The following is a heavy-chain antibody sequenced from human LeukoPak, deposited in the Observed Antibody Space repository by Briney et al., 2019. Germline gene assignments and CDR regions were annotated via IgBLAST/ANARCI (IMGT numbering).Heavy chain of an antibody. CDR2: ISASGGST. V-gene: IGHV3-23*01. CDR3: VYDSSGYYFNWFDP. J-gene: IGHJ5*02. Sequence: GGSLRLSCAASGFTFSSYAMSWVHQAPGKGLEWVSGISASGGSTYYADSVKGRFTISRDNSKNTLYLQMNSLRAEDTAIYYCVYDSSGYYFNWFDPWGQGTLVTVSS. D-gene: IGHD3-22*01. CDR1: GFTFSSYA.